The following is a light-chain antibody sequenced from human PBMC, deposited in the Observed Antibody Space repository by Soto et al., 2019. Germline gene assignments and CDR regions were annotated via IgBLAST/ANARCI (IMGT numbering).Light chain of an antibody. J-gene: IGKJ4*01. CDR1: QDISTL. V-gene: IGKV1D-12*01. CDR2: GAS. CDR3: HQADSVALA. Sequence: DIQMTQSPSSVSASIGDTVTITCRASQDISTLLAWYHQKPGKAPKLLIYGASTLESGVPSRFSGSGSGTDFTLTISSLQPEDFATYVCHQADSVALAFSGGTKVVIK.